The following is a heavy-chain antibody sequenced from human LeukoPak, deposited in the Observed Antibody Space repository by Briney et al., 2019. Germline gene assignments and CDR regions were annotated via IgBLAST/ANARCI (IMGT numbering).Heavy chain of an antibody. CDR2: ISSSSSPI. Sequence: GGSLRLSCVASGFIFSRYSMSWVRQAPGKGLEWVSHISSSSSPIYYANSVKGRFTISRDNAKYSLYLQMNSLRAEDTALYYCAKDLWFGPQGAFDIWGQGTMVTVSS. CDR1: GFIFSRYS. V-gene: IGHV3-48*01. CDR3: AKDLWFGPQGAFDI. D-gene: IGHD3-10*01. J-gene: IGHJ3*02.